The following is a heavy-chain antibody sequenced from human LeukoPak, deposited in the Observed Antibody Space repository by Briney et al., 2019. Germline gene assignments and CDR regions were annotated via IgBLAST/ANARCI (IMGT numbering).Heavy chain of an antibody. CDR1: GYTFTIYG. J-gene: IGHJ4*02. D-gene: IGHD2-15*01. CDR3: ARDSGLSGGSWPLDY. Sequence: GASVKVSCKASGYTFTIYGISWVRQAPGQGLEWMGWISAYSGNTNYAQKLQGRVTMTTDTSTSTAYMELRSLRSDDTAVYYCARDSGLSGGSWPLDYWGQGTLVTVSS. CDR2: ISAYSGNT. V-gene: IGHV1-18*01.